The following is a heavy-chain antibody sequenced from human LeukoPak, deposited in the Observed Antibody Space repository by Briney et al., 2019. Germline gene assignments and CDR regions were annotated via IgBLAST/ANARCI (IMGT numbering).Heavy chain of an antibody. D-gene: IGHD3-10*02. Sequence: ASVKVSCKASGYTFTGYYMHWVRQAPGQGLEWMGWINPNSGGTNFAQKFQGRVTMTRDTSISTAYMELSRLRSDDTAVYYCARGPYVPFPNWYFDLWGRGTLVTVSS. CDR3: ARGPYVPFPNWYFDL. V-gene: IGHV1-2*02. CDR2: INPNSGGT. J-gene: IGHJ2*01. CDR1: GYTFTGYY.